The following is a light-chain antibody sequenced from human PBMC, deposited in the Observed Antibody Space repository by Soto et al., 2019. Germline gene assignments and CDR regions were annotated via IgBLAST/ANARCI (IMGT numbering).Light chain of an antibody. Sequence: DIQMTQSPSSLSASVGKRVTITCQASQDIATYLNWYQQKPGKAPNLLIYDASNLETGVPSRFSGGGSGTRFTFTISNLQPEDIATYYCQPYDNLPPTSTFGQGTKVEIE. CDR3: QPYDNLPPTST. J-gene: IGKJ1*01. V-gene: IGKV1-33*01. CDR2: DAS. CDR1: QDIATY.